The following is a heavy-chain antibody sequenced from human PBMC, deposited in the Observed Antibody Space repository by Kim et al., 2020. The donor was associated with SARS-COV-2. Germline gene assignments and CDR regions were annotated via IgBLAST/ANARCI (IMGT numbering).Heavy chain of an antibody. D-gene: IGHD1-26*01. CDR3: ATLWMGATPDP. J-gene: IGHJ5*02. Sequence: GGSLRLSCAASGFTFSSYGMHWVRQAPGKGLEWVAVISYDGSNKYYADSVKGRFTISRDNSKNTLYLQMNSLRAEDTAVYYCATLWMGATPDPWGQGTLVTVSS. V-gene: IGHV3-30*03. CDR1: GFTFSSYG. CDR2: ISYDGSNK.